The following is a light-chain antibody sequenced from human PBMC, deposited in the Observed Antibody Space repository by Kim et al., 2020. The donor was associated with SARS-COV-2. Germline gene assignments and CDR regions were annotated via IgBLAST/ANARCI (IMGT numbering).Light chain of an antibody. CDR2: QDY. Sequence: VSVSPGQTASITCSGDKLGNNYVCWYQQRPGQSPVLVIYQDYRRPSGIPERFSGSTSGDTATLTISGTQALDEADYYCQACDSSTPFGGGTKLTVL. J-gene: IGLJ2*01. CDR1: KLGNNY. V-gene: IGLV3-1*01. CDR3: QACDSSTP.